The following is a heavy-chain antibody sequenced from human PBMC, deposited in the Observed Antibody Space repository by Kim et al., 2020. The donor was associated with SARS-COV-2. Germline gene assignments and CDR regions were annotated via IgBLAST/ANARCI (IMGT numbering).Heavy chain of an antibody. J-gene: IGHJ6*03. Sequence: GESLQISCKGSGYSFTSYWIGWVRQMPGKGLEWMGIIYPGDSDTRYSPSFQGQVTISADKSISTAYLQWSSLKASDTAMYYCARHRGSGYYTKPYYYYYYMDVWGKGTTVTVSS. CDR1: GYSFTSYW. CDR2: IYPGDSDT. D-gene: IGHD3-3*01. CDR3: ARHRGSGYYTKPYYYYYYMDV. V-gene: IGHV5-51*01.